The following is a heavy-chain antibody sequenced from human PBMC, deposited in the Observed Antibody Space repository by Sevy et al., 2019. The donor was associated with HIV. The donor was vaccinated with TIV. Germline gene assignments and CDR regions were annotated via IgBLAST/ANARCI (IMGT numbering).Heavy chain of an antibody. Sequence: SETLSLTCTVSGGSISSYYWSWIRQPAGKGLEWIGRFYTSGSTNYNPSLKSRVTMSVDTSKNQFSLKLSSVTAADMAVYYCARDLGGFDWLLPFDYWGQGTLVTVSS. V-gene: IGHV4-4*07. J-gene: IGHJ4*02. CDR1: GGSISSYY. CDR3: ARDLGGFDWLLPFDY. CDR2: FYTSGST. D-gene: IGHD3-9*01.